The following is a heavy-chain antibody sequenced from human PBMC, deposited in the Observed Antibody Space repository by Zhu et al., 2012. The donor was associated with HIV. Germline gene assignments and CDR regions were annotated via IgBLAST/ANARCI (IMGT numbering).Heavy chain of an antibody. CDR3: ARGYSSGYHRGXFDI. J-gene: IGHJ3*02. Sequence: QVQLVQSGAEVKKPGASVKVSCKASGYTFSGYYMYWARQAPGQGLEWMGRINPNSGGTNYAQKFQGRVTMTRDTSISTAYMEVSRLRSDDTAVYYCARGYSSGYHRGXFDIWGQGQWSPSLQ. CDR2: INPNSGGT. CDR1: GYTFSGYY. D-gene: IGHD3-22*01. V-gene: IGHV1-2*06.